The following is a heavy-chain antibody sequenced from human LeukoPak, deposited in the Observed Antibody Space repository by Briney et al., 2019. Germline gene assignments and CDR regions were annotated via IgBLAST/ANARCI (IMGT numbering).Heavy chain of an antibody. D-gene: IGHD3-3*01. J-gene: IGHJ6*03. CDR3: ARAHDFWSGYGGNYMDV. Sequence: PGGSLRLSCAASGFSSRTHSMKWVRQAPGKGLEWVSSITSFGSDIYYADSVKGRFTISRDDGKNSLYLQMNSLGAEDSAVYYCARAHDFWSGYGGNYMDVWGKGTTVTVSS. CDR1: GFSSRTHS. CDR2: ITSFGSDI. V-gene: IGHV3-21*01.